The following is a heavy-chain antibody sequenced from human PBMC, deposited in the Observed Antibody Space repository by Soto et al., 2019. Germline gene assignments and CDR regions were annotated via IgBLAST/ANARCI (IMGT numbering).Heavy chain of an antibody. CDR1: GGSFSGYY. V-gene: IGHV4-34*01. J-gene: IGHJ6*02. CDR3: ARGGGLWTYYGMDV. Sequence: SETLSLTCAVYGGSFSGYYWSWIRQPPGKGLEWIGEINHSGSTNYNPSLKSRVTISVDTSKNQFSLKLSSVTAADTAVYYCARGGGLWTYYGMDVWGQGTTVTVSS. D-gene: IGHD3-10*01. CDR2: INHSGST.